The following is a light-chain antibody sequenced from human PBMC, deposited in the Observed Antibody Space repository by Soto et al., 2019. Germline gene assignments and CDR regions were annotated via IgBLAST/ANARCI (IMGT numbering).Light chain of an antibody. V-gene: IGLV2-14*01. J-gene: IGLJ3*02. CDR2: EVN. CDR1: SSDIGIYNF. Sequence: QSALTQPASVSGSPGQSITISCTGTSSDIGIYNFVSWYQQHPGKAPKLMLYEVNSRPSGVSNRFSGSKSGNTASLTISGLQAEDEADYYCISYTKSTTWVFGGGTKVTVL. CDR3: ISYTKSTTWV.